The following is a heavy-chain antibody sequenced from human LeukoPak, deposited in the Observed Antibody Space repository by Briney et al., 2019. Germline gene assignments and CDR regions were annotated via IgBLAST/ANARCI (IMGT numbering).Heavy chain of an antibody. J-gene: IGHJ5*02. D-gene: IGHD2-15*01. CDR1: GFTVSSNY. CDR2: IYSGGST. V-gene: IGHV3-66*01. CDR3: ARGGIVVVVAATPFDP. Sequence: GGSLRLSCAASGFTVSSNYMSWVRQAPGKGLEWVSVIYSGGSTYYADSVKGRFTISRDNSKNTLYLQMNSLRAEDTAVYYCARGGIVVVVAATPFDPWGQGTLVTVSS.